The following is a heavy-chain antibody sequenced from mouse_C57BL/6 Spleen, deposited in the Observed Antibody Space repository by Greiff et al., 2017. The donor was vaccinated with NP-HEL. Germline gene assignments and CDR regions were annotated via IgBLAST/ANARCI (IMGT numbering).Heavy chain of an antibody. Sequence: EVQRVESGPGLVKPSQSLSLTCSVTGYSITSGYYWNWIRQFPGNKLEWMGYISYDGSNNYNPSLKNRISITRDTSKNQFFLKLNSVTTEDTATYYCARDPTTVVAPYYAMDYWGQGTSVTVSS. CDR2: ISYDGSN. D-gene: IGHD1-1*01. CDR3: ARDPTTVVAPYYAMDY. J-gene: IGHJ4*01. V-gene: IGHV3-6*01. CDR1: GYSITSGYY.